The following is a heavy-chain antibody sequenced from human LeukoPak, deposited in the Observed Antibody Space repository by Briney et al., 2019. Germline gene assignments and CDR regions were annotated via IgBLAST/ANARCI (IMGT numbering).Heavy chain of an antibody. D-gene: IGHD2-15*01. J-gene: IGHJ4*02. CDR3: ASGKYCSGGSCYGENY. CDR2: IIPILGIA. V-gene: IGHV1-69*04. Sequence: GASVKVSCKASGYTFTSYDINWVRQAPGQGLEWMGRIIPILGIANYAQKFQGRVTITADKSTSTAYMELSSLRSEDTAVYYCASGKYCSGGSCYGENYWGQGTLVTVSS. CDR1: GYTFTSYD.